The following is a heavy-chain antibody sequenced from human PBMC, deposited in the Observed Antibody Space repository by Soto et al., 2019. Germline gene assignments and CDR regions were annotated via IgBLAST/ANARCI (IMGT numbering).Heavy chain of an antibody. J-gene: IGHJ6*03. V-gene: IGHV2-70*11. CDR2: IDWDDDK. CDR3: ARTGRGSGSHLGYYYYYMDV. D-gene: IGHD3-10*01. CDR1: GFSLSTSGMC. Sequence: SGPTLVNPTQTLTLTCTFSGFSLSTSGMCVSWIRQPPGKALDWLARIDWDDDKYYSTSLKTRLTISKDTSKNQVVLTMTNMDPVDTATYYCARTGRGSGSHLGYYYYYMDVWGKGTTVTVSS.